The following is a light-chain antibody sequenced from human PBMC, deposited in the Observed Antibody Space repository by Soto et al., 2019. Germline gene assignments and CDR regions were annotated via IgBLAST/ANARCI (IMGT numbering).Light chain of an antibody. V-gene: IGKV3-20*01. CDR3: QQYGASLWT. Sequence: IVLTQSPGTLSLSPGDTATLSCRASQNIVTNYLAWYHQRPGQAPRPLMFGASRRVTGIPDRFSGSGSGTDFTLSIDRLEPEDSGVYYCQQYGASLWTFGQGNKVEIK. CDR2: GAS. CDR1: QNIVTNY. J-gene: IGKJ1*01.